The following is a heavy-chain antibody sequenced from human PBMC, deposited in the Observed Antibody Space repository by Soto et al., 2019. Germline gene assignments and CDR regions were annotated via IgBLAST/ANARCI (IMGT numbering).Heavy chain of an antibody. CDR1: GFTFDSYA. CDR2: ISGSADGT. J-gene: IGHJ3*01. Sequence: EVKLLESGGGLAQPGGSLRLSCVGSGFTFDSYAISWVRQSPGERLQWIAAISGSADGTDYAHSVRGRFTISRDHAKKTVHLQMDSLRVEDTAVYFCAKDTVGGYSFWSGYYSDGLDVWGQGKLVSVS. D-gene: IGHD3-3*01. CDR3: AKDTVGGYSFWSGYYSDGLDV. V-gene: IGHV3-23*01.